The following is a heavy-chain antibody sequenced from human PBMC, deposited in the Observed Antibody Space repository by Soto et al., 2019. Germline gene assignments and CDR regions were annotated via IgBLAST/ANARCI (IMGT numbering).Heavy chain of an antibody. J-gene: IGHJ6*02. CDR1: GFILSSYG. CDR3: ARVRSSSWPYYYYGMDV. Sequence: QEQLAESGGGVVQPGRSLRLSCVASGFILSSYGVHWVRQAPGKGLEWVAVIWDDGSNQYYADSVKGRFTISRDNSKNTLYLQMNSLRAEDTAVYYCARVRSSSWPYYYYGMDVWGQGTTVTVSS. D-gene: IGHD6-13*01. V-gene: IGHV3-33*01. CDR2: IWDDGSNQ.